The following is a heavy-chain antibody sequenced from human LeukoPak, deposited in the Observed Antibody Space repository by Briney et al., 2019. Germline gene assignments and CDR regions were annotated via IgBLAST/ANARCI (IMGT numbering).Heavy chain of an antibody. V-gene: IGHV3-23*01. Sequence: GGSLRLSCAASGFTFYSYAMSWVRQAPGKGLEWVSAISGSGANTYYADSVRGRFAISRDNSKNTLYLQLNSSRADDTAIYYCAKTNLFCSGGSCYSDSWGQGTLVTVSS. J-gene: IGHJ4*02. CDR3: AKTNLFCSGGSCYSDS. D-gene: IGHD2-15*01. CDR2: ISGSGANT. CDR1: GFTFYSYA.